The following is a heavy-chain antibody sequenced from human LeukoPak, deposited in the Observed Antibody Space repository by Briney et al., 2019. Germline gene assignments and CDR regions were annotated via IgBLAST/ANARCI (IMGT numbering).Heavy chain of an antibody. CDR2: ISGSGGST. V-gene: IGHV3-23*01. CDR1: GFTFRNYA. J-gene: IGHJ2*01. CDR3: AKVGQLVVVAATTLYFDL. Sequence: QLWGSLRLSFAASGFTFRNYAMTWVRQAPGKGLEWVSGISGSGGSTFYADSVQGRFTISRDNSKNTLYLEVNSLRAEDTAVYYCAKVGQLVVVAATTLYFDLWGRGTLVTVSS. D-gene: IGHD2-15*01.